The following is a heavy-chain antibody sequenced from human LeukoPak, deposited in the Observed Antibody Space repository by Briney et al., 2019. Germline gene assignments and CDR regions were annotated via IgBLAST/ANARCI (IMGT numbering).Heavy chain of an antibody. Sequence: GGALRLSCAASGFTFNNYAIHWVRQAPGKGLEWVAIISYDGSNKYYADSVKGRFTISRDNFKNMLYLQMNSLRGEDTALFICARETRPGSYSYFYGMDVWGQGTTVTVFS. CDR1: GFTFNNYA. D-gene: IGHD1-26*01. V-gene: IGHV3-30-3*01. CDR2: ISYDGSNK. J-gene: IGHJ6*02. CDR3: ARETRPGSYSYFYGMDV.